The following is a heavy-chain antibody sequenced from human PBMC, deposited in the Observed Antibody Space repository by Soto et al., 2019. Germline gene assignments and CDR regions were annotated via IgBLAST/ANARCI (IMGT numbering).Heavy chain of an antibody. CDR2: ISASGGSR. J-gene: IGHJ6*02. V-gene: IGHV3-23*01. CDR1: AFTLTSDG. D-gene: IGHD3-22*01. CDR3: ARRYYYDGSGPYGMDV. Sequence: PGGPLRLSCTVSAFTLTSDGLSWLRQVPVTGLEWVSAISASGGSRYYADSVKGRFTISRDNSKNTLFLQMNSLSAEETAVYYCARRYYYDGSGPYGMDVWGQGTTVTVSS.